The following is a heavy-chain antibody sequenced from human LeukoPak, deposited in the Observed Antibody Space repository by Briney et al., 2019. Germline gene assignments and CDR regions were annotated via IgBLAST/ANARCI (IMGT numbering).Heavy chain of an antibody. D-gene: IGHD3-22*01. CDR2: IIPIFGTA. Sequence: SVKVSCKASGGTLSSYAISWVRQAPGQGLEWMGGIIPIFGTANYAQKFQGRVTITADESTSTAYMELSSLRSEDTAVYYCARVYYDSSGYLDYWGQGTLVTVSS. V-gene: IGHV1-69*13. CDR1: GGTLSSYA. CDR3: ARVYYDSSGYLDY. J-gene: IGHJ4*02.